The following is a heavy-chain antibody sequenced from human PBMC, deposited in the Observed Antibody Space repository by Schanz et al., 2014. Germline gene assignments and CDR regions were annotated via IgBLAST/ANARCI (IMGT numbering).Heavy chain of an antibody. D-gene: IGHD4-17*01. CDR1: GYTFSFTSYN. Sequence: QVQVEQSGPEVKKPGASVTVSCQASGYTFSFTSYNVHWVRQAPGQGLEWMGYINSSGGGTSYAQKCQDRLTMTRDASTSTVYMELSSLRSEDTAVYYCARGYGDSPTDVWGQGTLVTVSS. V-gene: IGHV1-46*01. J-gene: IGHJ4*02. CDR3: ARGYGDSPTDV. CDR2: INSSGGGT.